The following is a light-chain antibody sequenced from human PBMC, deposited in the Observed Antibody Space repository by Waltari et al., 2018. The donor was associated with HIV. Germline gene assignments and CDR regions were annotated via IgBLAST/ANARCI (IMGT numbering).Light chain of an antibody. CDR1: SRHRNYI. Sequence: QPVVTQSSSASASLGSSVKLTCTLSSRHRNYIIAWHQQQPGKAPRYLMMLEVGGTYTRGSGVPDRFSGSSSGADRYLTISNLQSEDEADYYCETWDSDTRVFGGGTKVTVL. CDR2: LEVGGTY. J-gene: IGLJ3*02. V-gene: IGLV4-60*03. CDR3: ETWDSDTRV.